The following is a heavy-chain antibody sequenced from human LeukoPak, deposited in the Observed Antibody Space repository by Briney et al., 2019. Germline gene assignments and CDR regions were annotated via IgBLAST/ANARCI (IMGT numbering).Heavy chain of an antibody. CDR3: ARVIHYDSSGYYYGWFDP. J-gene: IGHJ5*02. V-gene: IGHV4-39*07. CDR2: IYYSGST. D-gene: IGHD3-22*01. Sequence: SETLSLTCTVSGGSISSSSYYWGWIRQPPGKGLEWIGSIYYSGSTYYNPSLKSRVTISVDTSKNQFSLKLSSVTAADMAVYYCARVIHYDSSGYYYGWFDPWGQGTLVTVSS. CDR1: GGSISSSSYY.